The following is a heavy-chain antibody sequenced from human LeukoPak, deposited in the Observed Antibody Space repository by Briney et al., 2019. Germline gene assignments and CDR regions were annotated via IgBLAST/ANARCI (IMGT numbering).Heavy chain of an antibody. CDR3: ARGRLNSGSYRSPNWFDP. D-gene: IGHD1-26*01. Sequence: GASVKVSCKASGYTFTSYDINWVRQATGRGLEWMGWMNPNSGNTGYAQKFQGRVTMTRNTSISTAYMELSSLRSEDTAVYYCARGRLNSGSYRSPNWFDPWGQGTLVTVSS. CDR2: MNPNSGNT. V-gene: IGHV1-8*01. J-gene: IGHJ5*02. CDR1: GYTFTSYD.